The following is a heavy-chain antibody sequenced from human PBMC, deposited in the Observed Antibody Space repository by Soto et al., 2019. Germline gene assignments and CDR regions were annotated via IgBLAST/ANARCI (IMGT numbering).Heavy chain of an antibody. CDR3: ARGLYSGWHYFDY. D-gene: IGHD5-12*01. CDR2: ISWNSGNI. Sequence: QPGGSLRLSCAASGFPFADYAMYWVRQVLGKGLEWVSSISWNSGNIGYADSVKGRFTISRDNSKNTLYLQMNSLRAEDTAVYYSARGLYSGWHYFDYWGQGTLVTVSS. V-gene: IGHV3-9*01. CDR1: GFPFADYA. J-gene: IGHJ4*02.